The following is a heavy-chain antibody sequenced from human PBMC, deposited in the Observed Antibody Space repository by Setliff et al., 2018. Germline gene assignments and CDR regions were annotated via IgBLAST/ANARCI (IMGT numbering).Heavy chain of an antibody. J-gene: IGHJ6*03. Sequence: GASVKVSCKASGYTFTGYYMHWVRQAPGQGLEWMGRINPNSGGTNYAQKFQGRVTMTRDTSISTAYMELSRPRSDDTAVYYCARGRGSYYYYMDVWGKGTTVTVSS. CDR2: INPNSGGT. V-gene: IGHV1-2*06. D-gene: IGHD1-26*01. CDR1: GYTFTGYY. CDR3: ARGRGSYYYYMDV.